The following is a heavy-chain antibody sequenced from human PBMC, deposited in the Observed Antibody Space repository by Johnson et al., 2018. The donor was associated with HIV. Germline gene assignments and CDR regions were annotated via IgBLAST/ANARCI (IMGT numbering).Heavy chain of an antibody. CDR3: AKDRGSGWYRDAFDI. J-gene: IGHJ3*02. V-gene: IGHV3-30*02. CDR2: IRYDGSNK. Sequence: QVQLVESGGVVVQPGGSLRLSCTASGFTFSSYGMHWVRQAPGKGLEWVAFIRYDGSNKYYADSVKGRFTISRDNSKNTLYLQMNSLRAEDTAVYYCAKDRGSGWYRDAFDIWGQGTMVTVSS. D-gene: IGHD6-19*01. CDR1: GFTFSSYG.